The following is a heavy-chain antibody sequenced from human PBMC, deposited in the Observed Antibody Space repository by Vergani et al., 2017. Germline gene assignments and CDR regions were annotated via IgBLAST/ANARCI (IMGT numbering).Heavy chain of an antibody. CDR2: IKSKTDGGTT. Sequence: EVQLLESGGGLVQPGGSLRLSCAASGFTFSSYAMSWVRQAPGKGLEWVGRIKSKTDGGTTDYAAPVKGRFTISRDDSKNTLYLQMNSVKTEDTAVYYCTTDVNIVVVVAATPAAAIAFDIWGQGTMVTVSS. J-gene: IGHJ3*02. CDR1: GFTFSSYA. D-gene: IGHD2-15*01. CDR3: TTDVNIVVVVAATPAAAIAFDI. V-gene: IGHV3-15*01.